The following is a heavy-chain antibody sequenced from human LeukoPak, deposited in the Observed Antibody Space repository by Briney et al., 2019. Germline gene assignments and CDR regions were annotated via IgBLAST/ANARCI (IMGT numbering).Heavy chain of an antibody. D-gene: IGHD6-13*01. J-gene: IGHJ2*01. CDR1: GGSISSGGYY. V-gene: IGHV4-31*03. CDR2: IYYSGST. CDR3: ARVSSISAAADYWYFDL. Sequence: KTSETLSLTCTVSGGSISSGGYYWSWIRQHPGKGLEWIGYIYYSGSTYYNPSLKSRVTISVDTSKNQFSLKLSSVTAADTAVYYCARVSSISAAADYWYFDLWGRGTLVTVSS.